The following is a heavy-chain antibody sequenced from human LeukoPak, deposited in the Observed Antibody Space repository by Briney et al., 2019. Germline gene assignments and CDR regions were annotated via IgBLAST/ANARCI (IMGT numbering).Heavy chain of an antibody. CDR3: ARDSELGPFRWFDP. D-gene: IGHD1-26*01. CDR2: ISAYNGNT. Sequence: GSSVKVSCKASGGTFSSYAISWVRQAPGQGLEWMGGISAYNGNTNYAQKLQGRVTMTTDTSTSTAYMELRSLRSDDTAVYYCARDSELGPFRWFDPWGQGTLVTVSS. V-gene: IGHV1-18*01. J-gene: IGHJ5*02. CDR1: GGTFSSYA.